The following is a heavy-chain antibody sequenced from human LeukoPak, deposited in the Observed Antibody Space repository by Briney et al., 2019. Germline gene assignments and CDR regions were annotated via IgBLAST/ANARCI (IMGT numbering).Heavy chain of an antibody. J-gene: IGHJ6*02. CDR3: AKEGDVVVPAAIPVNYYYYGMDV. CDR1: GFTFSSYA. D-gene: IGHD2-2*02. Sequence: GGSLRLSCAASGFTFSSYAMRWVRQAPGKGLEWVSAISGSGGSKYYADSVKGRFTISRDNSKNTLYLQMNSLRAEDTAVYYCAKEGDVVVPAAIPVNYYYYGMDVWGQGTTVTVSS. CDR2: ISGSGGSK. V-gene: IGHV3-23*01.